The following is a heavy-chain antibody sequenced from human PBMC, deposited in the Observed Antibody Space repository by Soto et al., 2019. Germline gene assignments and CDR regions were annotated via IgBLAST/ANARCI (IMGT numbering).Heavy chain of an antibody. J-gene: IGHJ6*02. V-gene: IGHV1-2*04. CDR2: IYPHSGGT. D-gene: IGHD1-1*01. CDR1: GYTFSTYY. CDR3: ASDSLPGAYWNGMDV. Sequence: QVQLVQSGGEVKKPGASVRVSCKASGYTFSTYYIHWLRLAPGQGLEWMGWIYPHSGGTNYAHKFQGWVLLTQDTSTNTAYMDFLRLTSDDTAVYYCASDSLPGAYWNGMDVWGQGTTVTVSS.